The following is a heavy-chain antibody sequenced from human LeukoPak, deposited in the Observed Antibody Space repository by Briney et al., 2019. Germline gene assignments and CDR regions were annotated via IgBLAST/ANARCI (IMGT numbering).Heavy chain of an antibody. V-gene: IGHV3-30*02. CDR3: AREGGRYFDNNWFDP. D-gene: IGHD3-9*01. CDR1: GFTFSSYW. Sequence: NPGGSLRLSCAASGFTFSSYWMTWVRQAPGKGLEWVAFIRYDGSNKYYADSVKGRFTISRDNSKNTLYLQMNSLRAEDTAVYYCAREGGRYFDNNWFDPWGQGTLVTVSS. CDR2: IRYDGSNK. J-gene: IGHJ5*02.